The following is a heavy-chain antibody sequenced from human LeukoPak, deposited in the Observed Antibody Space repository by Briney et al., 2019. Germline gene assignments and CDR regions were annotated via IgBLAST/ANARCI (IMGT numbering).Heavy chain of an antibody. CDR1: GFTFSSYA. Sequence: GGSLRLSCAASGFTFSSYAMSWVRQAPGRGLEWVSAISGSGGSTYYADSVKGRFTISRDNSKNTLYLQMNSLRAEDTAVFYCAKVYSSDYFDYWGQGTLVTVSS. J-gene: IGHJ4*02. CDR2: ISGSGGST. CDR3: AKVYSSDYFDY. D-gene: IGHD6-19*01. V-gene: IGHV3-23*01.